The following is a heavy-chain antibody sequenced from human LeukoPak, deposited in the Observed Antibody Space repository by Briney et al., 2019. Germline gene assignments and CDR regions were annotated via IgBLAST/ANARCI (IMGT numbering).Heavy chain of an antibody. Sequence: GGSLRLSCAASGFTFNVYAMSWVRQAPGKGLEWVAYINLDGSEKSYVDSVKGRFTISRDNDKNSLYLQMNSLRAEDTAVYYCARGAGRGGSDYWGQGTLVTVSS. V-gene: IGHV3-7*01. CDR2: INLDGSEK. CDR1: GFTFNVYA. J-gene: IGHJ4*02. CDR3: ARGAGRGGSDY. D-gene: IGHD3-16*01.